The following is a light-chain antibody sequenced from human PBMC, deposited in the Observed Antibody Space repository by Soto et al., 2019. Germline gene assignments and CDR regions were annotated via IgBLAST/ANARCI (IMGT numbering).Light chain of an antibody. V-gene: IGLV1-44*01. Sequence: QSVLTQLPSASGTPGQRIILSCSGSTSNIESHSVNWYQQVPGTAPRLLIITNNQRPSGVPDRFSGSKSGASASLAISGLQSEDEATYYCATWDDSRKGVFGTGTKVTVL. CDR2: TNN. CDR1: TSNIESHS. J-gene: IGLJ1*01. CDR3: ATWDDSRKGV.